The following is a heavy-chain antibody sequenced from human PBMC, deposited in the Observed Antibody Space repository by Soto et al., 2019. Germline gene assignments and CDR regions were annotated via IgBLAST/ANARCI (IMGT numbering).Heavy chain of an antibody. CDR3: AITGVIGTPFDY. J-gene: IGHJ4*02. CDR2: ISYDGSNK. D-gene: IGHD3-16*02. Sequence: QVQLVESGGGVVQPGRSLRLSCAASGFTFSSYAMHWVRQAPGKGLEWVAVISYDGSNKYYADSVKGRFTISRDNSKNTLYLQMNSLRAEDTAVYYCAITGVIGTPFDYWGQGTLVTVSS. V-gene: IGHV3-30-3*01. CDR1: GFTFSSYA.